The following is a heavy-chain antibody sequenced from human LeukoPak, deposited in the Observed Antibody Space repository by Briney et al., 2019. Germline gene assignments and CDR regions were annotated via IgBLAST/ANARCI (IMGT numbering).Heavy chain of an antibody. CDR1: GFTFSSYG. V-gene: IGHV3-30*02. Sequence: PGGSLRLSCAASGFTFSSYGKHWVRQAPGKGLEWVAFIRYDGSNKYYADSVKGRFTISRDNSKNTLYLQMNSLRAEDTAVYYCAKIIVVVPAATDFFDYWGQGTLVTVSS. CDR2: IRYDGSNK. CDR3: AKIIVVVPAATDFFDY. D-gene: IGHD2-2*01. J-gene: IGHJ4*02.